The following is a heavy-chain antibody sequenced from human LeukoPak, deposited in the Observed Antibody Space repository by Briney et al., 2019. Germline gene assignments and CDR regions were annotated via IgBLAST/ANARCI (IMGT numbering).Heavy chain of an antibody. CDR3: ATQIRRYCSSTSCYRYDY. V-gene: IGHV1-24*01. Sequence: ASVKVSCKVSGYTLTELSMHWVRQAPGKGLEWMGGFDPEDGETIYAQKFQGRVTMTEDTSTDTAYMELSSLRSEDTAVYYCATQIRRYCSSTSCYRYDYWGQGTLVTVPS. J-gene: IGHJ4*02. D-gene: IGHD2-2*02. CDR2: FDPEDGET. CDR1: GYTLTELS.